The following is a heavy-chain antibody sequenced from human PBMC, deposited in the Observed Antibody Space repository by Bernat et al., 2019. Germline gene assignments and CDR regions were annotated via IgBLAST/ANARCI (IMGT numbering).Heavy chain of an antibody. CDR2: ISTSSRYI. Sequence: EVQLVESGGGLVKPGGSLRLSCAASGLALSDYSMNWVRQAPGKGLEWVSSISTSSRYIYYADSVRGRFTISRDNAKNSLYLQMNSLRVEDTAVYYCARGGYSYGHWGQGTLVTVSS. V-gene: IGHV3-21*01. D-gene: IGHD5-18*01. CDR3: ARGGYSYGH. CDR1: GLALSDYS. J-gene: IGHJ4*02.